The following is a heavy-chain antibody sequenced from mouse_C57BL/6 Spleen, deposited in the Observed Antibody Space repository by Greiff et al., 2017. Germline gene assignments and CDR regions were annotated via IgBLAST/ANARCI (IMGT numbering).Heavy chain of an antibody. V-gene: IGHV2-6*03. Sequence: VQLQQSGPGLVAPSQSLSITCTVSGFSLTSYGVHWVRQPPGKGLEWLVVIWSDGSTTYNSALKSRLSISKDNSKSQVFLKMNSRQTDDTAMYYCARAYYSNYGWCAYWGQGTLVTVSA. D-gene: IGHD2-5*01. CDR3: ARAYYSNYGWCAY. J-gene: IGHJ3*01. CDR1: GFSLTSYG. CDR2: IWSDGST.